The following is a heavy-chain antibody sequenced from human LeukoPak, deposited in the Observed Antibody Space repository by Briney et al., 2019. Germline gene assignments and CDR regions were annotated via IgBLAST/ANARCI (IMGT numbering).Heavy chain of an antibody. J-gene: IGHJ5*02. D-gene: IGHD4-11*01. Sequence: PGRSLRLSCAASGFTFDDYAMPWVRHAPGKGLEWVSGISWNSGSIGYADSVKGRFTISRDNAKNSLYLQMNSLRAEDTALYYCAKEGTVTHNWFDPWGQGTLVTVSS. CDR3: AKEGTVTHNWFDP. V-gene: IGHV3-9*01. CDR2: ISWNSGSI. CDR1: GFTFDDYA.